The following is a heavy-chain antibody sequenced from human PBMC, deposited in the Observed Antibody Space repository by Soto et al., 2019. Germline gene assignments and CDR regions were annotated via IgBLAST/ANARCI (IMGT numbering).Heavy chain of an antibody. J-gene: IGHJ4*02. D-gene: IGHD6-19*01. Sequence: EVQLMESGGGLVQPGRSLRLSCAASGFTFDNYAMHWVRQVPGKGLEWVSGISWNSGNIGYADSVKGRFTISRDNAQNSPYLQMNSLRSEDTAFYYCAKDHMAWAGLFDSWGQGTLVTVSS. CDR1: GFTFDNYA. V-gene: IGHV3-9*01. CDR2: ISWNSGNI. CDR3: AKDHMAWAGLFDS.